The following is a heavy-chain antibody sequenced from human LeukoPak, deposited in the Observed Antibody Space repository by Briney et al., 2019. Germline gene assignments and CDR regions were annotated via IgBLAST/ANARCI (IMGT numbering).Heavy chain of an antibody. J-gene: IGHJ4*02. CDR3: ARGRLWFGDLDY. Sequence: SETLSLTCAVYGGSFSGYYWSWIRQPPGKGLEWIGEINHSGSTNYNPSLKSRVTISVDTSKNQFSLKLNSVTAADTAVYYCARGRLWFGDLDYWGQGTLVTVSS. CDR1: GGSFSGYY. V-gene: IGHV4-34*01. CDR2: INHSGST. D-gene: IGHD3-10*01.